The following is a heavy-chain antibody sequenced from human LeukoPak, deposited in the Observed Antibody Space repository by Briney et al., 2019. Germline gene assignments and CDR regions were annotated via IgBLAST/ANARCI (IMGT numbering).Heavy chain of an antibody. D-gene: IGHD1-20*01. V-gene: IGHV3-30*04. J-gene: IGHJ3*02. CDR1: GFTFTGHS. Sequence: GGSLRLSCVASGFTFTGHSMHWVRQAPGKGLEWVAVVSYDEKTIFYADSLKGRFTVSRDNSKNTVYLQMNSLRAEDTAVYYCARERITGTIDAFDIWGQGTMVTVSS. CDR3: ARERITGTIDAFDI. CDR2: VSYDEKTI.